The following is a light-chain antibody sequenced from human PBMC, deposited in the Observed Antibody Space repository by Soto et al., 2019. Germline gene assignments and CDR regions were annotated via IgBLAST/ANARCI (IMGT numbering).Light chain of an antibody. J-gene: IGKJ1*01. Sequence: EIVLTQSPGTLSLSPGERDTLSCRASQSVSSSYLAWYQQKPGQAPRLLIYGASSRATGIPNRFSGSGSGTDFTLTISRLEPEDFAVYYCQQRSNWPPWTFGQGTKVDIK. CDR2: GAS. CDR3: QQRSNWPPWT. V-gene: IGKV3D-20*02. CDR1: QSVSSSY.